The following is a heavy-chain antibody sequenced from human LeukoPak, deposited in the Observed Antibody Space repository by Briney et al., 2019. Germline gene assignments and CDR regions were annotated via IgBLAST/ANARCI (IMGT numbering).Heavy chain of an antibody. D-gene: IGHD6-19*01. Sequence: PGGSLRLSCAASGFTFSSYGMHWVRQAPGKGLEWVAHIKPDGSEAHYADSVKGRFALFRDDAKNSVYLQMNSLRVEDTAVYYCARDSGSGGPWGQGTPVTVSS. CDR1: GFTFSSYG. CDR2: IKPDGSEA. CDR3: ARDSGSGGP. V-gene: IGHV3-7*01. J-gene: IGHJ5*02.